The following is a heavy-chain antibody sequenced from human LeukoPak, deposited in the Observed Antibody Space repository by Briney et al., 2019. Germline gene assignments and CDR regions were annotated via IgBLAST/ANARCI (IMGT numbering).Heavy chain of an antibody. J-gene: IGHJ4*02. CDR1: GFTFSNYV. Sequence: GGSLSLSCAASGFTFSNYVMGWVRQAPGKGLEWVSGISGGGGSTYYADSVKGRFTISRDNSKNTLYLQMNSLRAEDTDVYYCAKSLYDDSSGYYCDYWGQGTLVSVSS. CDR2: ISGGGGST. D-gene: IGHD3-22*01. V-gene: IGHV3-23*01. CDR3: AKSLYDDSSGYYCDY.